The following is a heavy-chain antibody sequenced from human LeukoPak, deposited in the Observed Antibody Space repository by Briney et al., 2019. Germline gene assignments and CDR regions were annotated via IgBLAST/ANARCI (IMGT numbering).Heavy chain of an antibody. J-gene: IGHJ4*02. CDR3: AKGYSGYLDY. V-gene: IGHV3-30*18. D-gene: IGHD1-26*01. CDR2: ISYDGSNK. CDR1: GFTFSSYG. Sequence: GGSLRLSCAASGFTFSSYGMHWVRQAPGKGLEWVAVISYDGSNKYYADPVKGRFTISRDNSKNTLYLQMNSLRAEDTAVYYCAKGYSGYLDYWGQGTLVTVSS.